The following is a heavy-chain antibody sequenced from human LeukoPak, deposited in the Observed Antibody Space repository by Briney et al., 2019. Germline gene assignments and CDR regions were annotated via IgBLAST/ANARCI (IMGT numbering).Heavy chain of an antibody. Sequence: PGGSLRLSCAASGFTVSSNYMSWVRQAPGKGLEWVSVIYSGGSTYYADSVKGRFTISRDNSKNTLYLQMNSLRAEDTAVYYCARGYSSSWYGGLVYWGQGTLVTVSS. CDR1: GFTVSSNY. D-gene: IGHD6-13*01. CDR3: ARGYSSSWYGGLVY. CDR2: IYSGGST. V-gene: IGHV3-53*01. J-gene: IGHJ4*02.